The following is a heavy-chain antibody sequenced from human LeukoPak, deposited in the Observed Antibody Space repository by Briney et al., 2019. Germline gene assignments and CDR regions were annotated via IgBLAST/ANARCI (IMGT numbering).Heavy chain of an antibody. D-gene: IGHD6-13*01. CDR1: GFLFSTYP. Sequence: GGSLRLSCAASGFLFSTYPMHWVRQAPGKGLEWVAFIRYDGSNKYYADSVKGRFTISRDNSKDTLYLQMNSLRAEDTAVYYCAKVEYTTSWYGVGSLDYWGQGTLVTVSS. CDR3: AKVEYTTSWYGVGSLDY. CDR2: IRYDGSNK. V-gene: IGHV3-30*02. J-gene: IGHJ4*02.